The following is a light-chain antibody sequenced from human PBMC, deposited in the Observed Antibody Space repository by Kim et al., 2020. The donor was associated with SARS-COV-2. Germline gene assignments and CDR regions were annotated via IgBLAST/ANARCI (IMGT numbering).Light chain of an antibody. CDR3: SSYTSSRGV. CDR2: DVS. Sequence: QYALTQPASVSGSPGQSITISCTGTSSDVGGYNYVSWYQQHPGKAPKLMIYDVSNRPSGVSNRFSGSKSGNTASLTISGLQAEDEADYYCSSYTSSRGVFGGGTQLTVL. J-gene: IGLJ3*02. CDR1: SSDVGGYNY. V-gene: IGLV2-14*03.